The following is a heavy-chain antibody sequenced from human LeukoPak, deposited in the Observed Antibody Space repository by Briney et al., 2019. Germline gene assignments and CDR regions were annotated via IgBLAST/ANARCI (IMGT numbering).Heavy chain of an antibody. V-gene: IGHV3-9*01. CDR3: AKAHYYYMDV. CDR2: ISWNSGSI. CDR1: GFTFDDYA. J-gene: IGHJ6*03. Sequence: GRSLRLSCAASGFTFDDYAMHWVRQAPGKGLEWVSGISWNSGSIGYADSVKGRFTISRDNAKNSQYLQMNSLRAEDTALYYCAKAHYYYMDVWGKGTTVTVSS.